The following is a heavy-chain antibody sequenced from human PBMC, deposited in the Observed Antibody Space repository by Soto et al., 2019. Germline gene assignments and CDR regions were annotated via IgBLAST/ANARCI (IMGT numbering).Heavy chain of an antibody. CDR3: ARLSSNWSSYYFDS. V-gene: IGHV4-34*01. J-gene: IGHJ4*02. Sequence: SETLSLTCTVSGGSFSGYIWTWIRQPPGKGLEWIGEINYSGRTNYSPSLKSRVTISLDTSKNQFSLNLTSLTAADTAVYYCARLSSNWSSYYFDSWGQGTLVTVSS. D-gene: IGHD6-13*01. CDR2: INYSGRT. CDR1: GGSFSGYI.